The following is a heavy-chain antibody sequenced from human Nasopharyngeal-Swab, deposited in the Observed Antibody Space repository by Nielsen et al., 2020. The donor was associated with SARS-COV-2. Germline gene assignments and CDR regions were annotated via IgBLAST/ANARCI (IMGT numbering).Heavy chain of an antibody. Sequence: GGSLRLSCAASGFTFSSYGMHWVRQAPGKGLEWVAVIWYDGSNKYYADSVKGRFTTSRDNSKNTLYLQMNSLSAEDTAVYYCARDWGGTLWYWGQGTLVTVSS. V-gene: IGHV3-33*01. J-gene: IGHJ4*02. CDR2: IWYDGSNK. CDR3: ARDWGGTLWY. CDR1: GFTFSSYG. D-gene: IGHD2-21*01.